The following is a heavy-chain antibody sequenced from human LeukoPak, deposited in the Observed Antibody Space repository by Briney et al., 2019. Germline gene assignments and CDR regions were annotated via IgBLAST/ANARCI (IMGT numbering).Heavy chain of an antibody. CDR3: ARVAPDPARYDY. V-gene: IGHV4-61*01. J-gene: IGHJ4*02. CDR1: GGSVSSGSYY. D-gene: IGHD1-1*01. Sequence: SETLSLTCTVSGGSVSSGSYYWSWIRQPPGKGLEWIGYIYYSGSTNYNPSLKSRVTISVDTSKNQFSLKLSSVTAADTAVYYCARVAPDPARYDYWGQGTLVTVSS. CDR2: IYYSGST.